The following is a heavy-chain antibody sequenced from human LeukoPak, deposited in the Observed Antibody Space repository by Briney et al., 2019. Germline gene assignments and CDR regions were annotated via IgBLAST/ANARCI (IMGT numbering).Heavy chain of an antibody. Sequence: SETLSLTCTVSGGSISSGDYYWSWIRQPPGKGLEWIGYIYYSGSTYYNPSLKSRVTISVDTSKNQFSLKLSSVTAADTAVYYCARERGMIVYDYWGQGTLVTVSS. J-gene: IGHJ4*02. CDR2: IYYSGST. D-gene: IGHD3-22*01. CDR1: GGSISSGDYY. V-gene: IGHV4-30-4*01. CDR3: ARERGMIVYDY.